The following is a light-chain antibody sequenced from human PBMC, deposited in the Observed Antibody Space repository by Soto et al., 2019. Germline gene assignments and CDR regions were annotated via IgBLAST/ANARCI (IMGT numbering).Light chain of an antibody. CDR3: GTWDSSLSAGV. V-gene: IGLV1-51*02. J-gene: IGLJ3*02. CDR2: EDN. CDR1: SSNIGNNF. Sequence: QSVLTQPPSVSAAPGETVTISCSGSSSNIGNNFVSWYQFLPGAAPQPLIFEDNKRPSGIPDRFSGSKSGTSATLDITELQTGDEADYFCGTWDSSLSAGVFGGGTQLTVL.